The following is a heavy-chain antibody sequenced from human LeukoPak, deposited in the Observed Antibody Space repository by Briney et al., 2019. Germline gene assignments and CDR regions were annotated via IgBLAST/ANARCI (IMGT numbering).Heavy chain of an antibody. Sequence: ASVKVSCKASGNIFTNYHLHWVRLAPGRGLEWMGAVYTDGGTITNTRSFQDRVTMTRDVSTPTVYMELSSLNSEDTAVYYCATEAPGSYRFDNWGQEILVTVSS. D-gene: IGHD3-10*01. J-gene: IGHJ4*02. CDR3: ATEAPGSYRFDN. CDR2: VYTDGGTI. V-gene: IGHV1-46*01. CDR1: GNIFTNYH.